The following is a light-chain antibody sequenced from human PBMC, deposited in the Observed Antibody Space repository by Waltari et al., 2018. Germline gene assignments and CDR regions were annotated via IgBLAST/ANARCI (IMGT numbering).Light chain of an antibody. CDR2: SAS. Sequence: DIQMTQSPSSLSASVGDTVTITCRASQTFSSSLAWYQQKPGKAPKLLIYSASNLEFGVPSRFSGSKSGTDFTLTISSLQPEDIANYFCQQYYSSPTFGGGTKVEIK. CDR1: QTFSSS. J-gene: IGKJ4*01. V-gene: IGKV1-NL1*01. CDR3: QQYYSSPT.